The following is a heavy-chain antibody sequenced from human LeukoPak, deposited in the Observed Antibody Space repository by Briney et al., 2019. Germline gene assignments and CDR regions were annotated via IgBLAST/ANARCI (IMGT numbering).Heavy chain of an antibody. V-gene: IGHV3-15*01. D-gene: IGHD1-1*01. J-gene: IGHJ4*02. CDR2: IKKKTDGETT. CDR3: AAGTGTSDFDY. CDR1: GFTFSNAW. Sequence: GGSLRLSCAASGFTFSNAWMSWVRQAPGKGLEWVARIKKKTDGETTDYAAPVKGRFTISRDDSKNTLYLEMNSLKSDDTAVYYCAAGTGTSDFDYWGQGTLVTVSS.